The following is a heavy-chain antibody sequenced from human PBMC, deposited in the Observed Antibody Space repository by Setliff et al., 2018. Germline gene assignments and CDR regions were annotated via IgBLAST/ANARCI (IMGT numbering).Heavy chain of an antibody. J-gene: IGHJ3*01. D-gene: IGHD1-7*01. V-gene: IGHV4-30-4*08. Sequence: KTSETLSLTCTVSGDSISSGDYFWSWIRQPPGKGLEWIAYIYHSGSAYYNPSLKSRVTMSVDTSKNQFSLHLTSVTAADTAVYYCAREAGTSTSSDAFDVWGQGMMVTVS. CDR3: AREAGTSTSSDAFDV. CDR1: GDSISSGDYF. CDR2: IYHSGSA.